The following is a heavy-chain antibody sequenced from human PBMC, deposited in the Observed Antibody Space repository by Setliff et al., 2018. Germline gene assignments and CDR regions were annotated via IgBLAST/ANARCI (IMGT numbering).Heavy chain of an antibody. V-gene: IGHV4-39*02. CDR2: MYYSGKT. D-gene: IGHD3-10*01. CDR3: ARDSSHFIRVLDS. CDR1: GDSIARSYLY. J-gene: IGHJ4*02. Sequence: PSETLSLTCTVSGDSIARSYLYWGWIRQPPGKGLEWIATMYYSGKTFYIPSLQNRVTISADTSKNTLYLQMNSLRAEDTAQYFCARDSSHFIRVLDSWGQGTLVTVSS.